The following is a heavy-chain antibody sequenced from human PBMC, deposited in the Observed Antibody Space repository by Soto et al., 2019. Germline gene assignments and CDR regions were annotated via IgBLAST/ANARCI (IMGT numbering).Heavy chain of an antibody. CDR1: GYTFTNYW. D-gene: IGHD1-1*01. CDR2: IYPRDSHT. J-gene: IGHJ3*01. Sequence: GESLKISCQGSGYTFTNYWIVWVRQLPGKGLEWMGIIYPRDSHTTYSPSFQGQVTISDDKSLNSAFLQWSSLKASDTATYYCARFAATSGINAFDVWGPGTMVTVSS. CDR3: ARFAATSGINAFDV. V-gene: IGHV5-51*01.